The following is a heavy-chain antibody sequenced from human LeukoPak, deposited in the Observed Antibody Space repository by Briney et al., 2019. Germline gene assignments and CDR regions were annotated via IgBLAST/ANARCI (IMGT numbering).Heavy chain of an antibody. CDR1: GFTVSSNY. Sequence: GGSLRLSCAASGFTVSSNYMSWVRQAPGKGLEWVSAISGSGGSTYYADSVKGRFTISRDNSKNTLYLQMNSLRAEDTAVYYCAKVAYYYGSGTDYPNDYWGQGTLVTVSS. CDR3: AKVAYYYGSGTDYPNDY. J-gene: IGHJ4*02. D-gene: IGHD3-10*01. V-gene: IGHV3-23*01. CDR2: ISGSGGST.